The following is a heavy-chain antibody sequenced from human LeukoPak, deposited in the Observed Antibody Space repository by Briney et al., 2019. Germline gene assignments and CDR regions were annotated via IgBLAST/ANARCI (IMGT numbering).Heavy chain of an antibody. J-gene: IGHJ4*02. D-gene: IGHD2-15*01. V-gene: IGHV1-18*01. CDR3: ARMGINGYCSGGSCYSDFVGFDY. CDR1: GYTFTSYG. Sequence: GASVKVSCKASGYTFTSYGISWVRQAPGQGLEWMGWISAYNGNTNYAQKLQGRVTMTTDTSTSTAYMELGSLRSDDTAVYYCARMGINGYCSGGSCYSDFVGFDYWGQGTLVTVSS. CDR2: ISAYNGNT.